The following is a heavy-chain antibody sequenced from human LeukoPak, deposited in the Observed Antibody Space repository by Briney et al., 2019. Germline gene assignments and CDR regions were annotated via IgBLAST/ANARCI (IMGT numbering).Heavy chain of an antibody. CDR1: GGSFSGYY. V-gene: IGHV4-34*01. Sequence: SETLSLTCAVYGGSFSGYYWSWIRQPPGKGLEWIGEINHSGSTNYNPSLKSRVTISVDTSKNQFSLKLSSVTAADTAVYYCAREYYYDSSGYYYMGYFDYWGQGTLVTVSS. CDR3: AREYYYDSSGYYYMGYFDY. J-gene: IGHJ4*02. CDR2: INHSGST. D-gene: IGHD3-22*01.